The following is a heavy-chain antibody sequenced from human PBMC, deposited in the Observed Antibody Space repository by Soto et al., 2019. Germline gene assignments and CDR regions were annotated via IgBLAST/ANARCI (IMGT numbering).Heavy chain of an antibody. D-gene: IGHD5-18*01. CDR1: GGTFSSYT. V-gene: IGHV1-69*08. CDR3: ARDPPGAMVSGSDY. CDR2: IIPILGIA. J-gene: IGHJ4*02. Sequence: QVQLVQSGAEVKKPGSSVKVSCKASGGTFSSYTISWVRQAPGQGLEWMGRIIPILGIANYAQKFQGRVTITADKSTSTAYMELSSLRSEDTAVYYCARDPPGAMVSGSDYWGQGTLVTVSS.